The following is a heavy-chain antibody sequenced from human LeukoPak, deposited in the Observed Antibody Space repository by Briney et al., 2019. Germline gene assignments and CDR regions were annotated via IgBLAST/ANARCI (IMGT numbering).Heavy chain of an antibody. V-gene: IGHV3-33*01. Sequence: GGSLRLSCAASGFTFSAYGMHWVRQAPGKGLEWVAVIRSDGSNKYYADSVKGRFTISRDNSRNTLFLQMNDLSVEDAAVYYCARDLGSGTSYSYFDYWGQGTLVTVSP. CDR2: IRSDGSNK. D-gene: IGHD3-10*01. CDR1: GFTFSAYG. J-gene: IGHJ4*02. CDR3: ARDLGSGTSYSYFDY.